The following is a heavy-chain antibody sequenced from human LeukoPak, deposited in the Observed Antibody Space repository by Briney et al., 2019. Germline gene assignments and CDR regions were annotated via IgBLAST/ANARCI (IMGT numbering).Heavy chain of an antibody. CDR2: IIPIFGTA. V-gene: IGHV1-69*06. CDR3: ARGLRGYGDYHDAFDI. Sequence: PVKVSCNASGGTFSSYAISWVRQAPGQGLEWMGGIIPIFGTANYAQKFKRRFTITADKSTSTAYMELRSLRSEDTAVYYYARGLRGYGDYHDAFDIWGQGTMVTVSS. D-gene: IGHD4-17*01. J-gene: IGHJ3*02. CDR1: GGTFSSYA.